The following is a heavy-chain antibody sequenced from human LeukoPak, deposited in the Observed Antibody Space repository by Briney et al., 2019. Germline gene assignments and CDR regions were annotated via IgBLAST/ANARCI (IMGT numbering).Heavy chain of an antibody. V-gene: IGHV4-34*01. D-gene: IGHD3-3*01. J-gene: IGHJ4*02. CDR1: GGSFSGYY. CDR3: ARLDDFWSGQFDY. CDR2: INHSGST. Sequence: SETLSLTCAVYGGSFSGYYWSWIRQPPGKGLEWIGEINHSGSTNYNPSLKSRVTISVDTSKNQFSLKLSSVTAADTAVYYCARLDDFWSGQFDYWGQGTLVTVSS.